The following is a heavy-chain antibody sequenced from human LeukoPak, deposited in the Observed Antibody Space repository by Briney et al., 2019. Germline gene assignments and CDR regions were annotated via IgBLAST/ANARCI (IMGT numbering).Heavy chain of an antibody. CDR1: GYTFTGCY. CDR2: INPNSGGT. V-gene: IGHV1-2*06. CDR3: ASGNYYDSSGYYYGYYYYYMDV. J-gene: IGHJ6*03. Sequence: ASVKVSCKASGYTFTGCYMHWVRQAPGQGLEWMGRINPNSGGTNYAQKFQGRVTMTRDTSISTAYMELSRLRSDDTAVYYCASGNYYDSSGYYYGYYYYYMDVWGKGTTVTVSS. D-gene: IGHD3-22*01.